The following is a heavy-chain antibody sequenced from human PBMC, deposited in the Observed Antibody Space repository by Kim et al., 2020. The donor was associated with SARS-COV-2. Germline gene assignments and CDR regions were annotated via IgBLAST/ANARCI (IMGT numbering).Heavy chain of an antibody. Sequence: GGSLRLSCAASGFTFSSYAMHWVRQAPGKGLEWVAVISYDGSNKYYADSVKGRFTISRDNSKNTLYLQMNSLRAEDTAVYYCARDWGTMVRGVIISYYYYGMDVWGQGTTVTVSS. J-gene: IGHJ6*02. D-gene: IGHD3-10*01. V-gene: IGHV3-30*04. CDR1: GFTFSSYA. CDR2: ISYDGSNK. CDR3: ARDWGTMVRGVIISYYYYGMDV.